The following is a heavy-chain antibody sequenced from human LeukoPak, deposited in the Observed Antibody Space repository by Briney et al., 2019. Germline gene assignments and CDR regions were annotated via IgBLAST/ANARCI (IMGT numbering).Heavy chain of an antibody. V-gene: IGHV3-21*03. D-gene: IGHD3-10*01. J-gene: IGHJ4*02. CDR1: GFTFSSYR. Sequence: GGSLRLSCAASGFTFSSYRMNWVRQAPAKGLDWVSSISSSSRYIYYADSAKGQFTISRDNAKKTVYLQMNSLRAEDTALYFFARSRQLLWFGEPTGDFDYWGEGTLVTVSS. CDR2: ISSSSRYI. CDR3: ARSRQLLWFGEPTGDFDY.